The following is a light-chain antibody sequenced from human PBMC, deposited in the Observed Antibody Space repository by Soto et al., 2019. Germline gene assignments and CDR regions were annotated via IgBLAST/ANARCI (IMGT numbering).Light chain of an antibody. Sequence: DIQMAQSPSSLSASVGDRFTITCQASQAINNYLHWYQQKPGKAPKLLIYDASNLEKGAPSRFSGSGSGTDFTFDISSLQPEDVATYYCQHHHNLPHFGQGTKVDIK. CDR1: QAINNY. J-gene: IGKJ1*01. CDR2: DAS. CDR3: QHHHNLPH. V-gene: IGKV1-33*01.